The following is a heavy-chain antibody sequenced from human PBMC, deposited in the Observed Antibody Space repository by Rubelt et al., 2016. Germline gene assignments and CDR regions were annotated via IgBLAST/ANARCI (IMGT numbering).Heavy chain of an antibody. CDR3: ASFYGGFDP. Sequence: VRQAPGKGLEWVSTISGGGANTFYADSVKGRFTISRDNSKNTLYFQMNSLRVEDTAVYYCASFYGGFDPWGQGALVTVSS. D-gene: IGHD3-10*01. CDR2: ISGGGANT. V-gene: IGHV3-23*01. J-gene: IGHJ5*02.